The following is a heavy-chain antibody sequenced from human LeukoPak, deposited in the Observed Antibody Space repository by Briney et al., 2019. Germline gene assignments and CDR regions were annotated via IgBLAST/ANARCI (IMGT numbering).Heavy chain of an antibody. Sequence: SETLSLTCTVSGGSISSSSYYWGWIRQPPGKGLEWIGSIYYSGSTYYNPSLKSRVTISVDTSKNQFSLKLSSVTAADTAVYYCARRGYNYGEIDYWGQGTLVTVSS. CDR2: IYYSGST. D-gene: IGHD5-18*01. V-gene: IGHV4-39*01. J-gene: IGHJ4*02. CDR1: GGSISSSSYY. CDR3: ARRGYNYGEIDY.